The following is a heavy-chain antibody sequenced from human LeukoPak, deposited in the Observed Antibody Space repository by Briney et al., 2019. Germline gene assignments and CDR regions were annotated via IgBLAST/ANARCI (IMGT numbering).Heavy chain of an antibody. J-gene: IGHJ4*02. D-gene: IGHD5-18*01. Sequence: PGGSLRLSCAASGFTFSSYAMSWVRQAPGKGLEWVSAISGSGGSTYYADSVKGRFAISRDNSKNTLYLQMNSLRAEDTAVYYCAKGRGYSYGIFDYWGQGTLVTVSS. CDR3: AKGRGYSYGIFDY. CDR2: ISGSGGST. V-gene: IGHV3-23*01. CDR1: GFTFSSYA.